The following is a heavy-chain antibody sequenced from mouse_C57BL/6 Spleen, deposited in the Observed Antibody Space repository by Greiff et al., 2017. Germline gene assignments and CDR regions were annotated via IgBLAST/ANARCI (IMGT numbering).Heavy chain of an antibody. Sequence: QVQLKQSGPELVRPGTSVKMSCKASGYAFTNYWIGWAKQRPGHGLEWIGDIYPGGGYTNYNEKFKGKATLTADKSSSTAYMQLSSLTSEDSAIYYCASAGVDDYDGGFAYWGKETLVTVSA. CDR3: ASAGVDDYDGGFAY. D-gene: IGHD2-4*01. V-gene: IGHV1-63*01. CDR2: IYPGGGYT. CDR1: GYAFTNYW. J-gene: IGHJ3*01.